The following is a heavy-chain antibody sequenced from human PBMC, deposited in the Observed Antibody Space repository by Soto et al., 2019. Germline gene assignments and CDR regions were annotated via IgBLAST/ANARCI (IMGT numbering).Heavy chain of an antibody. CDR1: GGTFSNSA. J-gene: IGHJ6*02. V-gene: IGHV1-69*13. CDR2: IMPIFRTP. CDR3: ARDKDRQQLGGNYYYILDV. D-gene: IGHD1-1*01. Sequence: SVKVSCKASGGTFSNSAISWVRQAPGQGLEWMGGIMPIFRTPDYAQKFQGRVTITADGSTSTAYMELSSLRSEDMAVYYCARDKDRQQLGGNYYYILDVWGQGTTVTVSS.